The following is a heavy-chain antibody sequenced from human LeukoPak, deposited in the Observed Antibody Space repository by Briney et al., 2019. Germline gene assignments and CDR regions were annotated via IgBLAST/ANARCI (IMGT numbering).Heavy chain of an antibody. J-gene: IGHJ5*02. CDR2: IRSKAYGGTT. CDR1: GFTFGDYA. D-gene: IGHD3-9*01. V-gene: IGHV3-49*03. Sequence: GGSLRLSCTASGFTFGDYAMSWFRQAPGKGLEWVGFIRSKAYGGTTEYAASVKGRFTISRDDSKSIAYLQMNSLKTEDTAVYYRTRDEGPYYDILTGYPQGFDPWGQGTLVTVSS. CDR3: TRDEGPYYDILTGYPQGFDP.